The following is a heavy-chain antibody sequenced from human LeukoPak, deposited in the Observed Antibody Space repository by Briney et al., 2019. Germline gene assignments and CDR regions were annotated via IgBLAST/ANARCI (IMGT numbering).Heavy chain of an antibody. CDR1: GGSISSYY. V-gene: IGHV4-59*08. D-gene: IGHD1-26*01. CDR3: ARRSGSYAFDY. CDR2: IYYSGST. Sequence: SETLSFTCTVSGGSISSYYWSWIRQPPGKGLEWIGYIYYSGSTHYNPSLKSRVTISVDTSKNQFSLKLSSETAADTAVYYCARRSGSYAFDYWGQGTLVTVSS. J-gene: IGHJ4*02.